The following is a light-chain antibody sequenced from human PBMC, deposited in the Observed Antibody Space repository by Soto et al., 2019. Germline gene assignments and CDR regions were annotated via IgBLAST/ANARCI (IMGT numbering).Light chain of an antibody. CDR1: QDISNY. Sequence: DIQMTQSPSSLSASVGDRVTITCQASQDISNYLNWYQQKPGKAPKLLIYDASNLETGVPSRFSGSGSGSDFTFTISSLQPEDIATDYCQQYDHLPLTFGGGTKVEIK. CDR2: DAS. V-gene: IGKV1-33*01. J-gene: IGKJ4*01. CDR3: QQYDHLPLT.